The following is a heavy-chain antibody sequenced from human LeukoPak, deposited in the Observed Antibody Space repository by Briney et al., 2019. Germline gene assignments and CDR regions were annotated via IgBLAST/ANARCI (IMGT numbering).Heavy chain of an antibody. Sequence: GGSLRLSCEVSAFTFSTYEMNWVRQAPGKGLEWVSYISGSGDTIYYAASVRGRFTISRDNAKNSLYLQMNSLRAEGTAVYYCASVTARDYYTSGSYPPPFDSWGQGTLLTVSS. D-gene: IGHD3-10*01. CDR1: AFTFSTYE. J-gene: IGHJ4*02. CDR3: ASVTARDYYTSGSYPPPFDS. V-gene: IGHV3-48*03. CDR2: ISGSGDTI.